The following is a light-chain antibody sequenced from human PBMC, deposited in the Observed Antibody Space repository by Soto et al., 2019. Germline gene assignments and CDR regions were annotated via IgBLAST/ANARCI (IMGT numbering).Light chain of an antibody. CDR1: QTISTY. V-gene: IGKV1-39*01. J-gene: IGKJ4*01. CDR3: QQSSITPLT. Sequence: DVQMTQSPSSLSASVGDRVVITCRASQTISTYLNWYRQKPGKAPELLIYGTSNLESGVPSRFSGSGSGTECTLTISSLRPDDFATYFCQQSSITPLTFCGGTKVEIK. CDR2: GTS.